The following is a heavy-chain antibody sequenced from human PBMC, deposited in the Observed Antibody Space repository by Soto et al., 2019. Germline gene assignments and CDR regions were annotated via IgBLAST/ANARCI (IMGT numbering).Heavy chain of an antibody. V-gene: IGHV2-26*01. Sequence: QVTLKESGPVLVKPTETLTLTCTVSGFSLSNARMGVSWIRQPPGKALEWLAHIFSNDEKSYSTSLKSRLTISKDTSKSQVVLTMTNMDPVDTATYYCARISVKYSSSWSNTYRVFDYWGQGTLVTVSS. CDR2: IFSNDEK. CDR3: ARISVKYSSSWSNTYRVFDY. CDR1: GFSLSNARMG. D-gene: IGHD6-13*01. J-gene: IGHJ4*02.